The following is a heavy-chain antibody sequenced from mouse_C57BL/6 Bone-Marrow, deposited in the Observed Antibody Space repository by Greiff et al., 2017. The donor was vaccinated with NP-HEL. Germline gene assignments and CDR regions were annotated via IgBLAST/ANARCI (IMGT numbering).Heavy chain of an antibody. CDR2: ISNGGGST. J-gene: IGHJ3*01. CDR1: GFTFSDYY. Sequence: DVMLVESGGGLVQPGGSLKLSCAASGFTFSDYYMYWVRQTPEKRLEWVAYISNGGGSTYYPDNVKGRFTISRDNAKNTLYLQMSRLKSEDTAMYYCARPAIYYDYDDGVAYWGQGTLVTVSA. V-gene: IGHV5-12*01. CDR3: ARPAIYYDYDDGVAY. D-gene: IGHD2-4*01.